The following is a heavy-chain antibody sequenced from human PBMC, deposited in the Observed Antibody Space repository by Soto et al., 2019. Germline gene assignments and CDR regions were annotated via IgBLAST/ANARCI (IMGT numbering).Heavy chain of an antibody. CDR3: AKDLRREFDY. V-gene: IGHV3-23*01. J-gene: IGHJ4*02. CDR2: ITGSGGGT. Sequence: GGSLILSCAASGFTFSSYAMTWVRQAPGKGLEWVSSITGSGGGTYYADSVKGRFTISRDNSKNTLYLQMNGLRAEDTALYYCAKDLRREFDYWGQGTLVTVSS. CDR1: GFTFSSYA.